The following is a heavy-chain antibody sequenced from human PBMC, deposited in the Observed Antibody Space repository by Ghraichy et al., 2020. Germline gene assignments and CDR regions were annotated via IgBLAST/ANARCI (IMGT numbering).Heavy chain of an antibody. CDR3: AKDQRRTAVYYFDS. V-gene: IGHV3-23*01. D-gene: IGHD6-13*01. CDR1: GFTFSAFA. Sequence: GGSLRLSCVASGFTFSAFAMAWVRQAPGKGLEWVASITGSGGSTYYADSEKGRFTISRDNSRNTLLLDVNSLRGEDTAVYFCAKDQRRTAVYYFDSWGQGTLVTVSS. J-gene: IGHJ4*02. CDR2: ITGSGGST.